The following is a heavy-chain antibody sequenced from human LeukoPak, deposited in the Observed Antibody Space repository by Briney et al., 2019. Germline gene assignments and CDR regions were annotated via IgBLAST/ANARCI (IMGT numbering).Heavy chain of an antibody. V-gene: IGHV1-69*05. J-gene: IGHJ4*02. Sequence: SVKVSCKASGGTFSSYAISWVRQAPGQGLEWMGGIIPIFGTANYAQRFQGRVTITTDESTSTAYMELSSLRSEDTAVYYCARVAAAVQYFDYWGQGTLVTVSS. CDR2: IIPIFGTA. D-gene: IGHD6-13*01. CDR1: GGTFSSYA. CDR3: ARVAAAVQYFDY.